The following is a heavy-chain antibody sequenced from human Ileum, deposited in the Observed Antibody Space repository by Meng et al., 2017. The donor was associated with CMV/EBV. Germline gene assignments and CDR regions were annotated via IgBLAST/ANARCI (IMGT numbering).Heavy chain of an antibody. Sequence: VQFKHWGAGLLKPSETLSLTCAVYGGSLRGHYCNWIRQSPGNGLQWIAEINHVGRTNSNPSLASRVTISQDTSKNQCSLKLNSVTVADSAVYYCARGLFRYPAYFDLWGQGTLVTVSS. D-gene: IGHD3-16*02. CDR2: INHVGRT. CDR1: GGSLRGHY. J-gene: IGHJ4*02. CDR3: ARGLFRYPAYFDL. V-gene: IGHV4-34*01.